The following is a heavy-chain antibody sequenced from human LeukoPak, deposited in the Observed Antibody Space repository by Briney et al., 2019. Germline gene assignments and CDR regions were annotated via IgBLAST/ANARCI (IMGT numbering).Heavy chain of an antibody. J-gene: IGHJ4*02. D-gene: IGHD6-13*01. CDR3: VKASSSWSELEY. V-gene: IGHV3-43*01. Sequence: GGSLRLSCAASGFTFDDYSMHWVRQAPGKGLEWVPLITWDGDSTYYADSVRGRFTISRDNSEKSLYLQMNSLRTEDTALYYCVKASSSWSELEYWGQGTLVTVSS. CDR1: GFTFDDYS. CDR2: ITWDGDST.